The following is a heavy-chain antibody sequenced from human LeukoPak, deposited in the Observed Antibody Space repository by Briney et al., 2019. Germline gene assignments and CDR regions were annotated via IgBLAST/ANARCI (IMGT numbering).Heavy chain of an antibody. CDR3: ARLGYSVSWTDC. V-gene: IGHV4-39*01. D-gene: IGHD6-13*01. J-gene: IGHJ4*02. CDR1: GGSISSSSHY. Sequence: SETLSLTCAVSGGSISSSSHYWGWIRQPPGKRLEWIGSIYYSGSTYYNPSLKSRATISVDTSKNQSSLRLSSVTAADMAVYFCARLGYSVSWTDCWGQGTLVTVSS. CDR2: IYYSGST.